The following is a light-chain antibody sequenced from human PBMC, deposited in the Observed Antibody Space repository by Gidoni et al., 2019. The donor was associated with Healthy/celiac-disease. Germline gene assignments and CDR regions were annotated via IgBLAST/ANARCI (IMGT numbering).Light chain of an antibody. Sequence: EMVMTQSPLSLPVTPGEPASISCRSSQSLLHSNGYNYLDWYLQKPGQSPQLLIYLGSNRASGVPDRFSGSGSGTDFTLKISRVEAEDVGVYYCMQALQTPAYSFGQGTKLEIK. CDR3: MQALQTPAYS. J-gene: IGKJ2*03. CDR2: LGS. V-gene: IGKV2-28*01. CDR1: QSLLHSNGYNY.